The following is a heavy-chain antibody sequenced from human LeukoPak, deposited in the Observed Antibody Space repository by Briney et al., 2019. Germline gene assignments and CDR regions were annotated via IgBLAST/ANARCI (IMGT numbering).Heavy chain of an antibody. CDR1: GFTFSSYG. CDR3: ARGLRYFDWLLYTYGMDV. D-gene: IGHD3-9*01. CDR2: IWYDGSNK. Sequence: GGSLRLSCAASGFTFSSYGMHWVRQAPGKGLEWVAVIWYDGSNKYYADSVKGRFTISRDNSKNTLYLQMNSLRAEDTAAYYCARGLRYFDWLLYTYGMDVWGQGTTVTVSS. J-gene: IGHJ6*02. V-gene: IGHV3-33*01.